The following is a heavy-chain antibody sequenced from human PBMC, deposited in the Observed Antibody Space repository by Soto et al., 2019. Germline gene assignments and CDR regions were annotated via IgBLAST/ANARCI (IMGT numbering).Heavy chain of an antibody. V-gene: IGHV3-33*01. J-gene: IGHJ5*02. CDR2: TWYDGSNK. Sequence: QVQLVESGGGVVQPGRSLRISCAASGFTFSSYGMHWVRQAPGKGLEWVAVTWYDGSNKYYADSVKGRFTISRDNSKKTLYLQMNSLRAEDTAVYYCARDGGCRDCYTVGCHWFDRWGQGTLVTVSS. CDR1: GFTFSSYG. CDR3: ARDGGCRDCYTVGCHWFDR. D-gene: IGHD2-21*01.